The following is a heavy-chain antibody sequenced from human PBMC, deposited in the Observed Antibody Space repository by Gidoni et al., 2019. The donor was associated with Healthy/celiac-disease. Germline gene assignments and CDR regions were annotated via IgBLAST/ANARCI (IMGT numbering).Heavy chain of an antibody. V-gene: IGHV3-7*01. CDR3: ARGGRRGLYWFDT. J-gene: IGHJ5*02. CDR2: IKQDGSEK. Sequence: EVQLVESGGGLVQPGGSLRLSCAASGFTFSSNWMSWVRQAPGKGLEWVANIKQDGSEKYYVDSVKGRFTSSRDNAKNSLYLEMNSLRAEDTAVYYCARGGRRGLYWFDTWGQGTLVTVSS. CDR1: GFTFSSNW. D-gene: IGHD1-1*01.